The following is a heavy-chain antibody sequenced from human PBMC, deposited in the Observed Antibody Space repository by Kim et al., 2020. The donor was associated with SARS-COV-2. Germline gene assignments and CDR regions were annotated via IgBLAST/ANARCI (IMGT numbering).Heavy chain of an antibody. J-gene: IGHJ4*02. CDR3: TKDSAWSLDY. D-gene: IGHD2-8*02. Sequence: GDSGKGRFTISRDNSKNTLYLQLSSLRAEDTAVYYCTKDSAWSLDYWGQGTLVTVSS. V-gene: IGHV3-33*06.